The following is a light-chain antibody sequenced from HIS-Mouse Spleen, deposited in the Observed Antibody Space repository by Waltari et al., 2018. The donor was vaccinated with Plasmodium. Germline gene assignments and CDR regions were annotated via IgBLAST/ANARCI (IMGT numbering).Light chain of an antibody. J-gene: IGLJ3*02. CDR3: YSTDSSGNHRV. CDR2: EDS. Sequence: SYELTQPPSVSVSPGQTARITCSGDALPKKSAYWYQQKSGQAPVLVIYEDSKRTSGIPERCSGSSSGTMATLTISGAQVEDEADYYCYSTDSSGNHRVFGGGTKLTVL. CDR1: ALPKKS. V-gene: IGLV3-10*01.